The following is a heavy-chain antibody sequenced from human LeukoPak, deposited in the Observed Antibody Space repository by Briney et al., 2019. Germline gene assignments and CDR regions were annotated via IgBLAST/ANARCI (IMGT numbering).Heavy chain of an antibody. CDR3: ARNFVSYWYFDL. Sequence: ASETLSLTCTVSGGSISSGDYYWSWIRQPPGKGLEWIGYIYYSGSTYYNPSLKSRVTISVDTSKNEFSLKLSSVTDADTAVYYCARNFVSYWYFDLWGRGALVTVSS. V-gene: IGHV4-30-4*01. J-gene: IGHJ2*01. CDR1: GGSISSGDYY. D-gene: IGHD3-9*01. CDR2: IYYSGST.